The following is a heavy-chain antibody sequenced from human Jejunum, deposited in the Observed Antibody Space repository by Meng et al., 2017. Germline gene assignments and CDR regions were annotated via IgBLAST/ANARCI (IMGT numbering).Heavy chain of an antibody. CDR3: ARKGGTYSTGHFPHFDY. Sequence: QGEQQVSGPGRGRPSGTLSPTCAVSGDSISIDNWWSWVRQPPGKGPEWIGDIFRTGTSNYSPSLRSRVAIYMDKSKNQFSLSLNSVTAADTAVYYCARKGGTYSTGHFPHFDYWGQGTLVTVSS. CDR1: GDSISIDNW. CDR2: IFRTGTS. J-gene: IGHJ4*02. V-gene: IGHV4-4*02. D-gene: IGHD6-19*01.